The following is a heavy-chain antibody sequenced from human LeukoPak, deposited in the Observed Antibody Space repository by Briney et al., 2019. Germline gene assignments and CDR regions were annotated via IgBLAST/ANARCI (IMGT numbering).Heavy chain of an antibody. Sequence: GESLKISCKGSGYSFTTYWIGWVRQMPGKGLEWMGIIYPGDSDTKYSPSFQGQVTISADKSISTAYLQWSSLKASDTAMYYCARRIISRDYYPGDFDYWGQGTLVTVSS. CDR1: GYSFTTYW. V-gene: IGHV5-51*01. CDR3: ARRIISRDYYPGDFDY. D-gene: IGHD3-3*01. J-gene: IGHJ4*02. CDR2: IYPGDSDT.